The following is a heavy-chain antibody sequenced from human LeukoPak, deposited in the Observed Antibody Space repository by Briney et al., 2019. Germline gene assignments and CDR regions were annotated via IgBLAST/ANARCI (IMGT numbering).Heavy chain of an antibody. CDR2: TYPADSDT. D-gene: IGHD6-13*01. Sequence: GESLKISCKGSGYIFTNYWIVWVRQMPRKGLEWMGITYPADSDTIYNPSFQGHVTISADKSINTAYLQWSSLKASDTAIYYCTRLYGQQLAPPFDYWGQGTLVTVSS. CDR3: TRLYGQQLAPPFDY. V-gene: IGHV5-51*01. J-gene: IGHJ4*02. CDR1: GYIFTNYW.